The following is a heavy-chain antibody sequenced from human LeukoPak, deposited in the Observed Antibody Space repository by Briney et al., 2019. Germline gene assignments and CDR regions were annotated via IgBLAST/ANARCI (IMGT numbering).Heavy chain of an antibody. J-gene: IGHJ2*01. CDR1: GYTFTSYG. V-gene: IGHV1-18*01. Sequence: ASVKVSCKASGYTFTSYGISWVRQAPGQGLEWMGWISAYNGNTNYAQKLQGRVTMTTDTSTSTAYMELRSLRSDDTAVYYCARVPGSWGTGWYFDLWGRGTLVTVSS. CDR2: ISAYNGNT. CDR3: ARVPGSWGTGWYFDL. D-gene: IGHD3-16*01.